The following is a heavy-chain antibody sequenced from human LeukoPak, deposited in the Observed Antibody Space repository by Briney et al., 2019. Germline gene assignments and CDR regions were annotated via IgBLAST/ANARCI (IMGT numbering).Heavy chain of an antibody. D-gene: IGHD3-16*02. J-gene: IGHJ4*02. CDR1: GFTFSSYW. V-gene: IGHV3-7*01. CDR3: ARDLYVWGSYRSYYFDY. Sequence: GGSLRLSCAASGFTFSSYWMSWVRQAPGKGLEWVANIKQDGSEKYYVDSVKGRFTISRDNAKNSLYLQMNSLRAEDTAVYYCARDLYVWGSYRSYYFDYRGQGTLVTVSS. CDR2: IKQDGSEK.